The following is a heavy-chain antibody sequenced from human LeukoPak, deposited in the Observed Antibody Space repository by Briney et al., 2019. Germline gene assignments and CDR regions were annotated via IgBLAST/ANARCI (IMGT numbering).Heavy chain of an antibody. D-gene: IGHD1-20*01. V-gene: IGHV1-24*01. CDR1: GYTLTESS. CDR3: ATEAGITGTPRSDYYYGMDV. CDR2: FDPEDGET. J-gene: IGHJ6*02. Sequence: GASVKVSCKVSGYTLTESSMHWVRQAPGKGLEWMGGFDPEDGETIYAQKFQGRVTMTEDTSTDTAYMELSSLRSEDTAVYYCATEAGITGTPRSDYYYGMDVWGQGTTVTVSS.